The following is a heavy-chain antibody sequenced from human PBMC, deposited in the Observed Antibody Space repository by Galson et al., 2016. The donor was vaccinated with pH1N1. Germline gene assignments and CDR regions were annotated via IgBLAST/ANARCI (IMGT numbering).Heavy chain of an antibody. Sequence: PALVKPTQTLTLTCTFSGFSLSTSGVGVGWIRQPPGKALEWLALIYWNDDKRYGPSLKSRLTITKDTSKNQVVLTMTNMDPVDTATDYCAHSLYGDYVGWFDPWGQGTLVTVSS. D-gene: IGHD4-17*01. V-gene: IGHV2-5*01. CDR1: GFSLSTSGVG. CDR3: AHSLYGDYVGWFDP. J-gene: IGHJ5*02. CDR2: IYWNDDK.